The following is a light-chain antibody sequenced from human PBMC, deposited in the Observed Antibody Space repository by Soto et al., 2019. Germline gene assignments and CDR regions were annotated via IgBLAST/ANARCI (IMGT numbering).Light chain of an antibody. J-gene: IGKJ2*01. V-gene: IGKV1-27*01. CDR3: QRTYNAPYT. CDR1: QGIRRY. Sequence: EIQLIQCPSSLSASLGDTVTITSRVSQGIRRYFSWNRQKPGKVPKLLTYIASILQSGVPFRFSGSGFGTDFTLTISSLQPEDVATYYGQRTYNAPYTFGQGTKLEI. CDR2: IAS.